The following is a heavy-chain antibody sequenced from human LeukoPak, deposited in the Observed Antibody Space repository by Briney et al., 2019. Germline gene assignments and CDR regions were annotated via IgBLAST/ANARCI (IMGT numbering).Heavy chain of an antibody. CDR2: IGTAGDT. Sequence: GGSLRLSCAASGFTFSSYDMHWVRQATGKGLEWVSAIGTAGDTYYPGSVKGRFTISRENAKNSLHLQMNSLRAGDTAVYYCARIIAAAGTLDYYYYMDVWGKGTTVTVSS. CDR3: ARIIAAAGTLDYYYYMDV. J-gene: IGHJ6*03. CDR1: GFTFSSYD. V-gene: IGHV3-13*01. D-gene: IGHD6-13*01.